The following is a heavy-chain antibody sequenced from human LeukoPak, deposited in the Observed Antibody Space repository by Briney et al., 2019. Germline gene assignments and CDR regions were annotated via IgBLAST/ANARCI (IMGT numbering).Heavy chain of an antibody. V-gene: IGHV5-51*04. CDR3: ARSLSRLDY. CDR1: GSTFPNYW. Sequence: GESLKIPCKGSGSTFPNYWIAWVRQMPGKGLGWMGIIYPADSDTRYSPSFQGQVTISADKPISTAYLQWSSLKASDTAMYYCARSLSRLDYWGQGTLVTVSS. CDR2: IYPADSDT. J-gene: IGHJ4*02.